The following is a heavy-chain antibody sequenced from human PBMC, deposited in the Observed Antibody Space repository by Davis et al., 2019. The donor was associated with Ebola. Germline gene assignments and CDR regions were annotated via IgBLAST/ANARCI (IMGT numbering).Heavy chain of an antibody. J-gene: IGHJ4*02. Sequence: SVKVSCQASGCTFSRYAISWVRQAPGQGLEWMGRIIPILGIPNYPQKFQGRVTLTADKATSTAYMELSSLRSEDTAVYYCARDLGAPYCSGGSCYPKNDYWGQGTLVTVSS. CDR3: ARDLGAPYCSGGSCYPKNDY. CDR2: IIPILGIP. CDR1: GCTFSRYA. V-gene: IGHV1-69*04. D-gene: IGHD2-15*01.